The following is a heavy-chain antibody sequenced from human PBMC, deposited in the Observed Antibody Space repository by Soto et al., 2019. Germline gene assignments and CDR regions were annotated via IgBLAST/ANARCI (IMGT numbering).Heavy chain of an antibody. J-gene: IGHJ4*02. CDR3: ARQRRDFDY. D-gene: IGHD6-25*01. V-gene: IGHV4-61*05. Sequence: PSETLSLTCTVSGGSISISSYYWGWIRQPPGKGLQWIGYIFSSGSTNYNPSLKSRVTISVDTSKNQFSLNLSSVTAADTAVYYCARQRRDFDYWGQGSLVTVSS. CDR2: IFSSGST. CDR1: GGSISISSYY.